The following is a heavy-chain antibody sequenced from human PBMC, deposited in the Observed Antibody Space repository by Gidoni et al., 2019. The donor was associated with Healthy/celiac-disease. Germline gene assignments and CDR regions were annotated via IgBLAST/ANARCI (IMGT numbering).Heavy chain of an antibody. Sequence: EVQLVVSGGGLVKPGGSLRLSCAASGFTFSNAWMSWVRQAPGKGLEWVGRIKSKTDGGTTDYAAPVKGRFTISRDDSKNTLYLQMNSLKTEDTAVYYCTTDLGSSWYRWFDPWGQGTLVTVSS. J-gene: IGHJ5*02. CDR1: GFTFSNAW. CDR3: TTDLGSSWYRWFDP. CDR2: IKSKTDGGTT. V-gene: IGHV3-15*01. D-gene: IGHD6-13*01.